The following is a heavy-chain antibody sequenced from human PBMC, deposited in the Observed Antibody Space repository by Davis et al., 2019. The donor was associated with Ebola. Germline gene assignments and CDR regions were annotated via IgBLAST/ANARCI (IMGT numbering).Heavy chain of an antibody. J-gene: IGHJ4*02. CDR1: RFISGSSW. V-gene: IGHV3-74*01. Sequence: HTAGSLSLSCAASRFISGSSWLSWVRQVTGKGLVWVSSINRDGTTTTYADSVKGRFTISRDNAKNTLFLQMNRLRVEETAVYYCACYVLGWGQGTLVTVAS. CDR3: ACYVLG. CDR2: INRDGTTT. D-gene: IGHD2-8*01.